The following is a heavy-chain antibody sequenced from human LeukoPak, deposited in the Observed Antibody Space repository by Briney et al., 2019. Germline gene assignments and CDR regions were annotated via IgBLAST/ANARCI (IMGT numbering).Heavy chain of an antibody. V-gene: IGHV3-30*02. Sequence: GGSLRLSCAASGFSFSSYSMNWVRQAPGKGLEGVAFIRYDGSNKYYADSVKGRFTISRDNSKNTLYLQMNSLRAEDTALYYCAKSLIAAAGTGAFDMWGQGTMVTVS. D-gene: IGHD6-13*01. CDR2: IRYDGSNK. CDR1: GFSFSSYS. J-gene: IGHJ3*02. CDR3: AKSLIAAAGTGAFDM.